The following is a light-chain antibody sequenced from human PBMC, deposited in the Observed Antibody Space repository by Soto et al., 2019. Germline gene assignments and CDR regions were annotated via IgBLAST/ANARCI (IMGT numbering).Light chain of an antibody. V-gene: IGLV1-44*01. CDR2: NNN. J-gene: IGLJ3*02. Sequence: QAVVTQPPSASGTPGQRVTISSSGRSSNIGSNAVNWYQQFPGMAPKVLIYNNNERPSGVPDRFSGSKSGTSASLAISGLQSEDEADYYCATWDDGLNGWVFGGGTKLTVL. CDR1: SSNIGSNA. CDR3: ATWDDGLNGWV.